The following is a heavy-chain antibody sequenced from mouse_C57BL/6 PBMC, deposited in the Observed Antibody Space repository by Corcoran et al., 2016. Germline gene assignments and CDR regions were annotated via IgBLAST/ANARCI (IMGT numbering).Heavy chain of an antibody. CDR2: INPYNGGT. Sequence: EVQLQQSGPVLVKPGASVKMSCKASGYTFTDYYMNWVKQSHGKSLEWIGVINPYNGGTSYNQKFKGKATLTVDKSSSTAYMELNSLTSEDSAVYYCARWYYSNFFDYWGQGTTLTVSS. CDR3: ARWYYSNFFDY. J-gene: IGHJ2*01. V-gene: IGHV1-19*01. CDR1: GYTFTDYY. D-gene: IGHD2-5*01.